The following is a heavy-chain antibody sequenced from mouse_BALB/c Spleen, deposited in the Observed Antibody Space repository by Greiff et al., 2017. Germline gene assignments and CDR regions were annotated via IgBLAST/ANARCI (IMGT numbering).Heavy chain of an antibody. CDR3: ARVHDGYYYFDY. Sequence: EVKVVESGGGLVQPGGSRKLSCAASGFTFSDYGMAWVRQAPGKGPEWVAFISNLAYSIYYADTVTGRFTISRENAKNTLYLEMSSLRSEDTAMYYCARVHDGYYYFDYWGQGTTLTVSS. V-gene: IGHV5-15*02. CDR2: ISNLAYSI. CDR1: GFTFSDYG. J-gene: IGHJ2*01. D-gene: IGHD2-3*01.